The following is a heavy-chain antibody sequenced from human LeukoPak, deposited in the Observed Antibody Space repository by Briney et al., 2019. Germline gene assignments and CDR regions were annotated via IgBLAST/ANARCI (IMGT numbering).Heavy chain of an antibody. CDR1: GFTFSSFG. Sequence: GRSLRLSCAASGFTFSSFGMHWVRQAPGKGLEWVAVIWSDGSKKYYADSVQGRFTISRDNSKNTLYLQMSSLRAEDTAVYYCARDRASASLNCFDPWGQGTLVTVSS. V-gene: IGHV3-33*01. CDR3: ARDRASASLNCFDP. D-gene: IGHD2-2*01. J-gene: IGHJ5*02. CDR2: IWSDGSKK.